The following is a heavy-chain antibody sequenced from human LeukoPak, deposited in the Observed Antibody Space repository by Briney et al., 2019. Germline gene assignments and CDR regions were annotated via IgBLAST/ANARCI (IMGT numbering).Heavy chain of an antibody. CDR1: GFTFSSYS. CDR3: ARLFLTGNYYYGMDV. J-gene: IGHJ6*02. CDR2: ISSSSSYI. V-gene: IGHV3-21*01. Sequence: GGSLRLSCAASGFTFSSYSMNWVRQAPGKGLEWVSSISSSSSYIYYADSVKGRFTISRDNAKNSLYLQMNSLRAEDTAVYYCARLFLTGNYYYGMDVWGQGTTVTVSS. D-gene: IGHD3-9*01.